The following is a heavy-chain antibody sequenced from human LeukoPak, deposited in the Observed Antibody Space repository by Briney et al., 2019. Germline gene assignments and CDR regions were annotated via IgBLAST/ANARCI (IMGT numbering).Heavy chain of an antibody. J-gene: IGHJ4*02. D-gene: IGHD6-13*01. CDR3: ARSGIAGYFDY. CDR1: GGSISSSSYY. Sequence: TSETLSLTCTVSGGSISSSSYYWGWIRQPPGKGLEWIGSIYYSGNTYYNPSIKSRVTISVDTSKNQFSLKLSSVTAADTAVYYCARSGIAGYFDYWGQGTLVTVSS. V-gene: IGHV4-39*01. CDR2: IYYSGNT.